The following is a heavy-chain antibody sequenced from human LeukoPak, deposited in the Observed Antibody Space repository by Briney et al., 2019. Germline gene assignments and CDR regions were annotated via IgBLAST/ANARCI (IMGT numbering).Heavy chain of an antibody. CDR1: GGSISNYY. D-gene: IGHD5-24*01. CDR2: IYYSGST. V-gene: IGHV4-59*08. Sequence: SETLSLTCTVSGGSISNYYWSWIRQSPVKGLEWIGYIYYSGSTNYNPSLKSRVTISVDTSKNLFSLRLSSVTAADTAVYFCARGQYRNYLQGPWGQGTLVTVSS. CDR3: ARGQYRNYLQGP. J-gene: IGHJ5*02.